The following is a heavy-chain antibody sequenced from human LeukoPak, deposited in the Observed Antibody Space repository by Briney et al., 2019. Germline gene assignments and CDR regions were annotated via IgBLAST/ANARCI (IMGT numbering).Heavy chain of an antibody. CDR1: GFTFSTYW. CDR3: ARSSIAGRPGYFQH. D-gene: IGHD6-6*01. Sequence: PGRSLRLSCAASGFTFSTYWMHWVRQAPGKGLVWVSRIHSDGSSTIYADSVKGRFTISRDNAKNTLYLQMNSLRAEDTAVYYCARSSIAGRPGYFQHWGQGTLVTVSS. V-gene: IGHV3-74*01. J-gene: IGHJ1*01. CDR2: IHSDGSST.